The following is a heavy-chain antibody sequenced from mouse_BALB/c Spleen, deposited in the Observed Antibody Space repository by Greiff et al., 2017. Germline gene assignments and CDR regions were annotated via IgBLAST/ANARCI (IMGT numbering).Heavy chain of an antibody. J-gene: IGHJ3*01. CDR2: INPSTGYT. CDR3: ASYDVGWFAY. Sequence: QVQLKESGAELAKPGASVKMSCKASGYTFTSYWMHWVKQRPGQGLEWIGYINPSTGYTEYNQKFKDKATLTADKSSSTAYMQLSSLTSEDSAVYYCASYDVGWFAYWGQGTLVTVSA. D-gene: IGHD2-12*01. CDR1: GYTFTSYW. V-gene: IGHV1-7*01.